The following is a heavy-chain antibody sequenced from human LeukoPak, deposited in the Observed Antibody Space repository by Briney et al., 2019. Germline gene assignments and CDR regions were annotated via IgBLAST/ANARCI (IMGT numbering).Heavy chain of an antibody. CDR1: GFTFNDYA. Sequence: GGSLRLSCAASGFTFNDYAMHWVRQVPGKGLEWVSLIRSGVSTYYADSVKGRFTISRDNNKDSLFLRMSSLRPEDTALYYCAKVSDSSGFFEPPDFWGQGTLVTVSS. V-gene: IGHV3-43D*03. D-gene: IGHD3-22*01. CDR3: AKVSDSSGFFEPPDF. J-gene: IGHJ4*02. CDR2: IRSGVST.